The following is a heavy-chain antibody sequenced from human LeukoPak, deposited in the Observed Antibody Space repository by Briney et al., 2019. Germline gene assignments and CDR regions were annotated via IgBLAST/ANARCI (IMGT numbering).Heavy chain of an antibody. CDR3: ASVDVVVPADEGSNYYYYGMDV. D-gene: IGHD2-2*01. V-gene: IGHV4-4*02. J-gene: IGHJ6*04. Sequence: SETLSLTCAVSGGSISSSNWWSWVRQPPGKGLEWIGEIYHSGSTNYNPSLKSRVTISVDKSKNQFSLKLSSVTAADTAVYYCASVDVVVPADEGSNYYYYGMDVWGKGTTVTVSS. CDR2: IYHSGST. CDR1: GGSISSSNW.